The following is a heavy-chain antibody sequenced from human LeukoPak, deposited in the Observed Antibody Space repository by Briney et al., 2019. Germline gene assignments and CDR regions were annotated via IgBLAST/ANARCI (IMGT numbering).Heavy chain of an antibody. CDR3: ARDEVVPAAISFSY. CDR2: IYTSGST. Sequence: SETLSLACTVSGGSISSYYWSWIRPPAGKGLEWIGRIYTSGSTNYNPSLKSRVTMSVDTSKNQFSLKLSSVTAADTAVYYCARDEVVPAAISFSYWGQGTLVTVSS. CDR1: GGSISSYY. V-gene: IGHV4-4*07. J-gene: IGHJ4*02. D-gene: IGHD2-2*02.